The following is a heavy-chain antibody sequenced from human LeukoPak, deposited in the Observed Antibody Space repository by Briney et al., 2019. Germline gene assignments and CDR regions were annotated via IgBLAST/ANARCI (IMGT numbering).Heavy chain of an antibody. CDR3: ARESAYGYNWNDGSYYGVDV. CDR1: GFTFSSYA. J-gene: IGHJ6*02. V-gene: IGHV3-30*04. D-gene: IGHD1-20*01. CDR2: ISYDGSNK. Sequence: GGSLRLSCAASGFTFSSYAMHWVRQAPGKGLEWVAVISYDGSNKYYADSVKGRFTISRDNSKNTLYLQMNSLRAEDTAVYYCARESAYGYNWNDGSYYGVDVWGQGTTVTVSS.